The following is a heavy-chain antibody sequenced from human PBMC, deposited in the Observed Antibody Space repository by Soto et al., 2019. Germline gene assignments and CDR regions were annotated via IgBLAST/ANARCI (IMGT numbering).Heavy chain of an antibody. CDR2: INTDGSTT. CDR3: ARDLGGYASH. CDR1: GFTFSNYW. Sequence: EVQLVESGGVLVQPGGSLRLSCAASGFTFSNYWMYWVRQAPGKGPVWVSRINTDGSTTNYADSVKGRFTISRDNAKNTLYLQTNSLGAEDTAVYYCARDLGGYASHWGQGTLVTVSS. D-gene: IGHD3-16*01. J-gene: IGHJ4*02. V-gene: IGHV3-74*01.